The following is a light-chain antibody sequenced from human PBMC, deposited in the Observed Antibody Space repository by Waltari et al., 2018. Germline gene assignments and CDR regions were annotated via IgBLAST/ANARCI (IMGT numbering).Light chain of an antibody. CDR1: GSNIGAGYE. CDR2: GST. V-gene: IGLV1-40*01. CDR3: QSYDTSLSVV. Sequence: QSVLTQPPSVSGAPGQRVTISCTGSGSNIGAGYEVHWYQQLPRAAPKLLIYGSTSRPLGVPARFFGSTSGTSASLAITGLQAEDEADYYCQSYDTSLSVVFGGGTKLTVL. J-gene: IGLJ3*02.